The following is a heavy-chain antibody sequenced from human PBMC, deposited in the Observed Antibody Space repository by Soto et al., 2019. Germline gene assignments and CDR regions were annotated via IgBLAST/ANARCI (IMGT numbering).Heavy chain of an antibody. CDR1: GDSYSISTYS. V-gene: IGHV4-30-2*01. CDR2: IYQSGVT. J-gene: IGHJ5*02. CDR3: AGMPYTSGLRFDP. D-gene: IGHD6-19*01. Sequence: SETLSLTCNMSGDSYSISTYSWSWIRQPPGKALQWIGFIYQSGVTSYNPSLASRVSISLDRPNNQCSLKLKSVTAADTAVYFCAGMPYTSGLRFDPWGPGTLVTVSS.